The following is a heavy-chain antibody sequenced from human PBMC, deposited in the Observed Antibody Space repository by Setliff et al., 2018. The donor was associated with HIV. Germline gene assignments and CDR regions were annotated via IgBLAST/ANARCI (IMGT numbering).Heavy chain of an antibody. CDR2: IYYSGST. V-gene: IGHV4-61*01. CDR3: ARGPYYYDSSGYYSTLGYYYYYMDV. D-gene: IGHD3-22*01. CDR1: GGSISSGSYY. J-gene: IGHJ6*03. Sequence: PSETLSLTCTVSGGSISSGSYYWNWIRQPPGKGLEWIGYIYYSGSTNYNPSLKSRVTISVDTSKNQFSLKLSSVTAADTAVYYCARGPYYYDSSGYYSTLGYYYYYMDVWGKGTTVTVSS.